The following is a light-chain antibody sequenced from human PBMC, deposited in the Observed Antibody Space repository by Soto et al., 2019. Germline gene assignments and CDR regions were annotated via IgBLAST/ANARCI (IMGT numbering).Light chain of an antibody. V-gene: IGKV3-15*01. Sequence: EIVMTQSPSTLSVSPGERATLSCRASQSVSSNLAWYQQKPGQAPRLLIYGASIRATGIPARFSGSGSGTEFTLTISSLQSEDFAVYYCQHYNNWPPGFGQGTKVDIK. CDR1: QSVSSN. J-gene: IGKJ1*01. CDR3: QHYNNWPPG. CDR2: GAS.